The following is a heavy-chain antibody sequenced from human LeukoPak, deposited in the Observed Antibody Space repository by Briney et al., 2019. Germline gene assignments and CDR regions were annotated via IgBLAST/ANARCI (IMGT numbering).Heavy chain of an antibody. J-gene: IGHJ4*02. CDR3: ARAPVATPSEFDY. Sequence: SETLSLTCTVSGDSISSGGYYWSWIRQHPGKGLEWIGYISYSGNTYYNPSLKSRAAISADTPKNQFSLKLSSTTAADTAMYYCARAPVATPSEFDYWGQGTLVTVSS. D-gene: IGHD5-12*01. CDR2: ISYSGNT. CDR1: GDSISSGGYY. V-gene: IGHV4-31*03.